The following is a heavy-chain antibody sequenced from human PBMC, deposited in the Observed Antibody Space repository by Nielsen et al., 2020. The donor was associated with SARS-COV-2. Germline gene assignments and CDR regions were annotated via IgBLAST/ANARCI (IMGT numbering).Heavy chain of an antibody. D-gene: IGHD3-22*01. CDR1: GFSLSTTGMC. CDR3: ARIRGYDSSGHFYGAFDS. V-gene: IGHV2-70*11. J-gene: IGHJ4*02. Sequence: SGPTLVKPTQTLTLTCTFSGFSLSTTGMCVSWIRQPPGKALEWLARIDWADDKYHSTSLKTRLTISKGASKNQVVLTMTNLDPADTATYYCARIRGYDSSGHFYGAFDSWGQGTPFTVSS. CDR2: IDWADDK.